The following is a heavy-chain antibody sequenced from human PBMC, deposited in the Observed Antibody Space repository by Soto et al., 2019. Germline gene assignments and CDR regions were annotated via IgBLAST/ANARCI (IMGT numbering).Heavy chain of an antibody. V-gene: IGHV1-18*01. CDR1: GGTFSSYA. J-gene: IGHJ3*02. D-gene: IGHD3-16*02. Sequence: ASVKVSCKASGGTFSSYAISWVRQAPGQGLEWMGGIIPNFGNTNYAQKLQGRVTMTTDSSTSTAYMEVRSLRSEDTAIYYCARYRSIAPVAFDIWGQGTLVTVSS. CDR2: IIPNFGNT. CDR3: ARYRSIAPVAFDI.